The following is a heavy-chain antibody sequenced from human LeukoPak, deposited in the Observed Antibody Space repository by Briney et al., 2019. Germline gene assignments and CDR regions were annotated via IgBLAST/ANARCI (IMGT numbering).Heavy chain of an antibody. D-gene: IGHD4-23*01. CDR2: ISSSSSTI. CDR1: GFTFSSYS. CDR3: ARGGGTWAAEYFQH. J-gene: IGHJ1*01. V-gene: IGHV3-48*01. Sequence: GGSLRLSCAASGFTFSSYSMNWVRQAPGKGLEWVSYISSSSSTIYYADSVKGRFTISRDNAKNSLYLQMNSLRAEDTAVYYCARGGGTWAAEYFQHWGQGTLVAVSS.